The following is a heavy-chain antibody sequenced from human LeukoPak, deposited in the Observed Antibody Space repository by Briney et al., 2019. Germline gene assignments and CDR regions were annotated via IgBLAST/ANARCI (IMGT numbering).Heavy chain of an antibody. CDR1: GGSISSYY. Sequence: SETLSLTCTVSGGSISSYYWSWIRQPPGKGLEWIGYIYYSGSTNYNPSLKSRVTISVDTSKNQFSLKLSSVTAADTAVYYCARDGSGYLIPYYYYFMDVWAKGPRSPSP. CDR3: ARDGSGYLIPYYYYFMDV. D-gene: IGHD3-3*01. J-gene: IGHJ6*03. CDR2: IYYSGST. V-gene: IGHV4-59*01.